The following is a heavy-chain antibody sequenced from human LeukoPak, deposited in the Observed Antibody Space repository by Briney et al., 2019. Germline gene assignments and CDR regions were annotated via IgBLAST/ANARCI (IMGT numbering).Heavy chain of an antibody. J-gene: IGHJ4*02. CDR2: TSFDGGKS. D-gene: IGHD3-10*01. CDR1: GFIFRSYA. CDR3: ARALTLFRGVPNLAF. Sequence: GGSLRLSCAASGFIFRSYAMDWVRQAPGKGLGWVAGTSFDGGKSYYIDSVKGRFTISRDNSKNTFYLQMNSLRAEDTVVYYCARALTLFRGVPNLAFWGQGTLVSVSS. V-gene: IGHV3-30*04.